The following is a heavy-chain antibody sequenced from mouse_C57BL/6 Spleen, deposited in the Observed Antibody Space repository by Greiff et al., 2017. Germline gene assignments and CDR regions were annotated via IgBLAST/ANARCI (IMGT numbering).Heavy chain of an antibody. J-gene: IGHJ4*01. CDR1: GYTFTDYE. CDR2: IDPETSGT. CDR3: TRGLLRSAMDY. D-gene: IGHD1-1*01. V-gene: IGHV1-15*01. Sequence: QVQLQHSGAELVRPGASVTLSCKASGYTFTDYEMHWVQQTPVHGLEWIGAIDPETSGTAYNQMFTGKAILTADNCSSTAYMELRSVTTEDSAVDYCTRGLLRSAMDYWGQGTSVTVSS.